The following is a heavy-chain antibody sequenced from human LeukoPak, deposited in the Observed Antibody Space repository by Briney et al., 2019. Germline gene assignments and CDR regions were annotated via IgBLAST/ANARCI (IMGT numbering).Heavy chain of an antibody. J-gene: IGHJ4*02. CDR3: AKDYYALLWFGEFNRKYYFDY. V-gene: IGHV3-23*01. CDR1: GFTFSNYG. Sequence: PGGSLRLSCAASGFTFSNYGMRWVRQAPGKGLEWVSAISGSGGTTYYADSVKGRFTISRDNSKKTMYLQMNSLRAEDTAVYYCAKDYYALLWFGEFNRKYYFDYWGQGTLVTVSS. CDR2: ISGSGGTT. D-gene: IGHD3-10*01.